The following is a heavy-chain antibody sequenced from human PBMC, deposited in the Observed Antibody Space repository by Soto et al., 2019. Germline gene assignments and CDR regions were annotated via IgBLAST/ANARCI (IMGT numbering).Heavy chain of an antibody. V-gene: IGHV3-30-3*01. Sequence: QVQLVESGGGVVQPGRSLRLSCAASGFTFSSYAMHWVRQAPGKGLEWVAVISYDGSNKYYADSVKGRFTISRDNSKNTLYLQMNSRRAEDTAVYYCATQGGTVPQGWSLDAFDIWGQGTMVTVSS. CDR3: ATQGGTVPQGWSLDAFDI. CDR2: ISYDGSNK. CDR1: GFTFSSYA. D-gene: IGHD1-1*01. J-gene: IGHJ3*02.